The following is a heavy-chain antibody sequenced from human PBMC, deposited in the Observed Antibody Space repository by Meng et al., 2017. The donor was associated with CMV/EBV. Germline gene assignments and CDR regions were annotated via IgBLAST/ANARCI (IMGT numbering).Heavy chain of an antibody. CDR1: GGSICSYY. J-gene: IGHJ4*02. CDR3: ARGPEVDYGDYVGLDY. CDR2: IYTSGST. Sequence: QVHLPASGPGLVKPSETLSLPCTVFGGSICSYYWSWIRQPAGKGLEWIGRIYTSGSTNYNPSLKSRVTMSVDTSKNQFSLKLSSVTAADTAVYYCARGPEVDYGDYVGLDYWGQGTLVTVSS. V-gene: IGHV4-4*07. D-gene: IGHD4-17*01.